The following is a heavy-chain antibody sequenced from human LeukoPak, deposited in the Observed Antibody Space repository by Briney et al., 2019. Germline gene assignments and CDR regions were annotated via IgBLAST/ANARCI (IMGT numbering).Heavy chain of an antibody. Sequence: GGSLRLSCAASGFTFTNYGMHWVRQAIGKGLEWVSGIGTAGDTYYPGSVKGRFTISRENAKNSMYLQMNSLRAGDTAVYYCLRLSPYDSSGYYYDYWGQGTLVTVSS. CDR3: LRLSPYDSSGYYYDY. D-gene: IGHD3-22*01. V-gene: IGHV3-13*01. J-gene: IGHJ4*02. CDR2: IGTAGDT. CDR1: GFTFTNYG.